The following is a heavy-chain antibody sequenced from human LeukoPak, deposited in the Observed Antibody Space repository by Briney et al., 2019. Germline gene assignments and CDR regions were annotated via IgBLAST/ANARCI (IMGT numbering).Heavy chain of an antibody. D-gene: IGHD6-13*01. Sequence: SETLSLTCTVSGDSISSSSYYWGWIRQPPGKGLEWIGSIYYSGNTYYSPSLKSRVTISVDTSTNQFSLKLSSVTAADTAVYYCARHRGSFVRNFDYWGQGTLVTVSS. CDR3: ARHRGSFVRNFDY. J-gene: IGHJ4*02. V-gene: IGHV4-39*01. CDR1: GDSISSSSYY. CDR2: IYYSGNT.